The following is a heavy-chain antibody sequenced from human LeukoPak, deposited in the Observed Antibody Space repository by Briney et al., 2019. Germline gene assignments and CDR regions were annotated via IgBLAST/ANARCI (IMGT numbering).Heavy chain of an antibody. Sequence: GGPLRLSCAASGFTFSSHAMNWVRQAPGKGLEWVSVISGSGGSTYYADSVKGRFTISRDNSKNTVYVQMNSLRVEDTAVYYCATSSTTYGSGNYDSRAFEDWGQGTLVTVSS. CDR1: GFTFSSHA. D-gene: IGHD3-10*01. CDR2: ISGSGGST. V-gene: IGHV3-23*01. J-gene: IGHJ4*02. CDR3: ATSSTTYGSGNYDSRAFED.